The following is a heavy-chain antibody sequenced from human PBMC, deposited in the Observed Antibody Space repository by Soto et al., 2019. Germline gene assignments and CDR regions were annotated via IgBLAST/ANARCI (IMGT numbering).Heavy chain of an antibody. J-gene: IGHJ4*02. D-gene: IGHD3-22*01. Sequence: GGSLRLSCAASGFTFSSYWMSWVRQAPGKGLEWVANIKQDGSGKCYVDSVKGRFTISRDNAKNSLYLQMNSLRAEDTAVYYCARDNWRINTDYWGQGTLVTVSS. CDR3: ARDNWRINTDY. CDR1: GFTFSSYW. V-gene: IGHV3-7*03. CDR2: IKQDGSGK.